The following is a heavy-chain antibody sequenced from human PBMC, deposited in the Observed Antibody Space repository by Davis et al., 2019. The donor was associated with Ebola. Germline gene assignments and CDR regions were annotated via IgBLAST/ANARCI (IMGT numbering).Heavy chain of an antibody. Sequence: KVSCKGSGYSFTSYWIGWVRQMPGKGLEWMGIIYPGDSDTRYSPSFQGHVSISADKSINTAYLQWSSLKASDTAMYFCARFLEWKADYWGQGTLVTVSS. CDR2: IYPGDSDT. V-gene: IGHV5-51*01. CDR3: ARFLEWKADY. D-gene: IGHD3-3*01. J-gene: IGHJ4*02. CDR1: GYSFTSYW.